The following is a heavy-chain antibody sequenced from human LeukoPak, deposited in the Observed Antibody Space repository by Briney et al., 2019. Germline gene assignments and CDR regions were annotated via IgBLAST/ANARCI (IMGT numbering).Heavy chain of an antibody. D-gene: IGHD3-10*01. V-gene: IGHV3-11*06. CDR3: ARDPGNYYGSGGTYGMDV. Sequence: NPGGSLRLSCAVSGFTFSDYYMNWIRQAPGKGLEWVSYISSSTGITYYADSVKGRFTISRDNAEDSLYLQMNSLRAEDTAVYYCARDPGNYYGSGGTYGMDVWGQGTTVTVSS. J-gene: IGHJ6*02. CDR2: ISSSTGIT. CDR1: GFTFSDYY.